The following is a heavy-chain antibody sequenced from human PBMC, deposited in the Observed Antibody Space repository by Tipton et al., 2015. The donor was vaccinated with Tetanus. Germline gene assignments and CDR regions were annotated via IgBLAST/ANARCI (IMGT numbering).Heavy chain of an antibody. CDR3: VSGAALDY. Sequence: SLRLSCEVSGFTFSNYKMNWVRQAPGRGLEWVSSISSTSRYINYADSVKGRLTVSRDNAKSSLFLQMNSLRDDDTAVYYCVSGAALDYWGQGTLITVSS. J-gene: IGHJ4*02. V-gene: IGHV3-21*06. CDR1: GFTFSNYK. D-gene: IGHD6-25*01. CDR2: ISSTSRYI.